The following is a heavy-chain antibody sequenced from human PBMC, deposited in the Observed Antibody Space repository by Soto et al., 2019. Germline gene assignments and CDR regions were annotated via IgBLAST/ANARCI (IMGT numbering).Heavy chain of an antibody. J-gene: IGHJ5*02. CDR2: ISAYNGNT. V-gene: IGHV1-18*01. CDR3: ARPIQYYFDTSAQSAWFDP. CDR1: GYTFTNFG. Sequence: ASVKVSCKASGYTFTNFGISWVRQAPGQGLEWMGWISAYNGNTNYAQNFQGRVTMTTDTSTSTAYMELRSLRSDDTAVYYCARPIQYYFDTSAQSAWFDPWGQGTLVTVSS. D-gene: IGHD3-22*01.